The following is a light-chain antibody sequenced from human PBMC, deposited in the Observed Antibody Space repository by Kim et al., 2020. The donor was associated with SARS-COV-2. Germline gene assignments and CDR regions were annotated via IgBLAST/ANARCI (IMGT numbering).Light chain of an antibody. V-gene: IGKV3-20*01. CDR2: GAS. Sequence: EIVLTQSPGTLSLSPGERATLSCRASQSVSSSYLAWYQQKPGQAPRLLIYGASSRATGIPDRSSGSGSGTDFTLTISRLEPEDFAVYYCQQYGSSSYTFGQGTKLEI. CDR3: QQYGSSSYT. J-gene: IGKJ2*01. CDR1: QSVSSSY.